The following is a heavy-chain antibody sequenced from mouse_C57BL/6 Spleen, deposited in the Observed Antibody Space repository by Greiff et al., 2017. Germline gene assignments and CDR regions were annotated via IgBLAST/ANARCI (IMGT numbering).Heavy chain of an antibody. J-gene: IGHJ3*01. CDR2: INPSNGGT. CDR1: GYTFTSYW. Sequence: QVHVKQPGTELVKPGASVKLSCKASGYTFTSYWMHWVKQRPGQGLEWIGNINPSNGGTNYNEKFKSKATLTVDKSSSTAYMQLSSLTSEDSAVYYCASEDYDGAWFAYWGQGTLVTVSA. CDR3: ASEDYDGAWFAY. D-gene: IGHD2-4*01. V-gene: IGHV1-53*01.